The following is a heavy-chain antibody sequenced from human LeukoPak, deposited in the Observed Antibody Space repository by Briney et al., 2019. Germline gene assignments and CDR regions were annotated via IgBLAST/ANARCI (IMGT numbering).Heavy chain of an antibody. J-gene: IGHJ4*02. CDR2: MYSVGST. CDR3: AGSLAYCGGDCRLGDY. D-gene: IGHD2-21*02. V-gene: IGHV3-66*01. Sequence: RSGGSLRLSCAASGFTVSSNYMSWVRQAPGKGLEWVSVMYSVGSTYYADSVKGRFTMSRDNSKNTLYLQMNSLRAEDTAVYYCAGSLAYCGGDCRLGDYWGQGTLVTVSS. CDR1: GFTVSSNY.